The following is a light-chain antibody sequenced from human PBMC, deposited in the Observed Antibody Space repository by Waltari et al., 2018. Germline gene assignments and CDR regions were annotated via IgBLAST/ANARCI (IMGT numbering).Light chain of an antibody. CDR1: QGISSH. J-gene: IGKJ5*01. Sequence: DIQLTQSPSFLSASVGDRVTLTCRASQGISSHVAWYQKKPGKATKLLNYGASTLGSGVPSGFSGGGSGTEFTLTISSLQPEDFATYYCQQLNSYPITFGQGTRLEIK. V-gene: IGKV1-9*01. CDR2: GAS. CDR3: QQLNSYPIT.